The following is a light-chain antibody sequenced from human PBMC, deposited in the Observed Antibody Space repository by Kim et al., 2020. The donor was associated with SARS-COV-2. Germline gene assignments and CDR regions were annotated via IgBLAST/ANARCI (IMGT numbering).Light chain of an antibody. CDR2: AAS. Sequence: DIQMTQSPSSLSASVGDRVTITCRASQSISSYLNWYQQKPGKAPKLLIYAASSLQSGVPSRFSGSGSGTDFTLTISSLQPEDFATDYCQQSYSTPLTFGGGTKREI. V-gene: IGKV1-39*01. J-gene: IGKJ4*01. CDR1: QSISSY. CDR3: QQSYSTPLT.